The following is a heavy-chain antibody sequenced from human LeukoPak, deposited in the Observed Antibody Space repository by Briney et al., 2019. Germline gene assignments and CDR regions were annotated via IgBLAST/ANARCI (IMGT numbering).Heavy chain of an antibody. CDR1: GGSISSYY. CDR3: ARWGHPGLYYYYGMDV. Sequence: SETLSLTCTVSGGSISSYYWSWIRQPPGKGLEWIGYIYYSGSTNYNPSLKSRVTISVDTSKNQFSLKLNSVTAAETAVYYCARWGHPGLYYYYGMDVWGQETTVTVSS. J-gene: IGHJ6*02. V-gene: IGHV4-59*01. CDR2: IYYSGST. D-gene: IGHD3-16*01.